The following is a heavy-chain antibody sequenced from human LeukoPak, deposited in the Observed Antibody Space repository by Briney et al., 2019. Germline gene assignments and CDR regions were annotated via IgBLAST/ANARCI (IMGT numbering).Heavy chain of an antibody. CDR2: INSDGSEG. J-gene: IGHJ4*02. CDR1: GFTFSGFW. V-gene: IGHV3-7*01. CDR3: ANSVGVVVTAGPTY. D-gene: IGHD2-21*02. Sequence: GGSLRLSCAVSGFTFSGFWMSWSRQAPGKGLEWVASINSDGSEGYYADSVKGRFTISRDNSKNTLYLQMNSLRAEDTAVYYCANSVGVVVTAGPTYWGQGTLVTVSS.